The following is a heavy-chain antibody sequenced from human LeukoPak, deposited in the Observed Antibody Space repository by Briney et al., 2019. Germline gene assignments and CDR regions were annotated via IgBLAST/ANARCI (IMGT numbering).Heavy chain of an antibody. CDR2: INSDGSST. J-gene: IGHJ4*02. Sequence: PGGSLRLSCAASGFTFSSYWMHWVRQAPGKGLVWVSHINSDGSSTNYADSVKGRFTISRDNAKNTLYLQMNSLRAEDTAIYYCASLYDSSGYPFDYWGQGTLVTVSA. V-gene: IGHV3-74*01. CDR1: GFTFSSYW. CDR3: ASLYDSSGYPFDY. D-gene: IGHD3-22*01.